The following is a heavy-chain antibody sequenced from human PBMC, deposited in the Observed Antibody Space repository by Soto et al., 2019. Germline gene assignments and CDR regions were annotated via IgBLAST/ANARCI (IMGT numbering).Heavy chain of an antibody. CDR1: GGSISSSSYY. Sequence: SETLSLTCTVSGGSISSSSYYWGWIRQPPGKGLEWIGSIYYSGSTYYNPSLKSRVTISVDTSKNQFSLKLSSVTAADTAVYYCARHRRRRELQPDYYYGMDVWGQGTTVTVSS. J-gene: IGHJ6*02. CDR3: ARHRRRRELQPDYYYGMDV. V-gene: IGHV4-39*01. D-gene: IGHD1-26*01. CDR2: IYYSGST.